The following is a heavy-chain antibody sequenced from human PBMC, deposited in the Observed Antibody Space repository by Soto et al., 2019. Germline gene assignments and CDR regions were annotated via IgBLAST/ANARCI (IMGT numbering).Heavy chain of an antibody. CDR3: ARNPGIAAAGTFHYYYYGMDV. CDR1: GVTFSRYG. CDR2: IWYDGSNK. J-gene: IGHJ6*02. Sequence: GGSLRLSCAASGVTFSRYGMHWVRQAPGKGLEWVAVIWYDGSNKYYADSVKGRFTISRDNSKNTLYLQMNSLRAEDTAVYYCARNPGIAAAGTFHYYYYGMDVLGQGTTVTVSS. D-gene: IGHD6-13*01. V-gene: IGHV3-33*01.